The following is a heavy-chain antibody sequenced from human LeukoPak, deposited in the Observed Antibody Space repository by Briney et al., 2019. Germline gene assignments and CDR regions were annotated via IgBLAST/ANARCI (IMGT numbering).Heavy chain of an antibody. Sequence: GGSLRLSCAASGFTFSSYGMHWVRQAPGKGLEWVAVISYDGSNKYYADSVKGRFTISRDNSKNTLYLQMNGLRAEDTAVYYCAKVAVDTAMPIDYWGQGTLVTVSS. V-gene: IGHV3-30*18. CDR2: ISYDGSNK. D-gene: IGHD5-18*01. CDR3: AKVAVDTAMPIDY. J-gene: IGHJ4*02. CDR1: GFTFSSYG.